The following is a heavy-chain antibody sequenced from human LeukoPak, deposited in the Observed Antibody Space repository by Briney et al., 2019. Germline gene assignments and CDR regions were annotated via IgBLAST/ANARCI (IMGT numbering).Heavy chain of an antibody. CDR2: IYYSGST. J-gene: IGHJ4*02. CDR3: VTSSSWSFDY. V-gene: IGHV4-59*01. Sequence: PSQTLSLTCTVSGGSISSYYWSWIRQPPGKGLEWIGYIYYSGSTNYNPSLKSRVTISVDTSKNQVSLKLSSVTAADTAVYYCVTSSSWSFDYWAQGTLVTVSS. D-gene: IGHD6-13*01. CDR1: GGSISSYY.